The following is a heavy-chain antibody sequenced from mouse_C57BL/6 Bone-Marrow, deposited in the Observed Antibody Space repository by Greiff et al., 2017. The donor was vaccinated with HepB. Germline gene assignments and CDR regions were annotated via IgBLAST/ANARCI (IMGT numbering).Heavy chain of an antibody. V-gene: IGHV3-6*01. CDR1: GYSITSGYY. D-gene: IGHD1-1*01. Sequence: EVQLVESGPGLVKPSQSLSLTCSVTGYSITSGYYWNWIRQFPGNKLEWLGYISYDGSNNYNPSLKNRISITRDTSKNQFFLKLNSVTTEDTATYYCATTVVAPFDYWGQGTTLTVSS. J-gene: IGHJ2*01. CDR3: ATTVVAPFDY. CDR2: ISYDGSN.